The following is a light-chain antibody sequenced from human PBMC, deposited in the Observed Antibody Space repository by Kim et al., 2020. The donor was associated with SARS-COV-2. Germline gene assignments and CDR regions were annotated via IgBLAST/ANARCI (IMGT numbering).Light chain of an antibody. CDR1: QDIRNH. CDR3: QQVNSYPLT. CDR2: FAS. J-gene: IGKJ4*01. Sequence: SSSDGDSVTTTCRASQDIRNHVAWYQQKPGKAPNLLIFFASSLQSGIPSRFSGSRSGTDFTLTINSLQPEDFATYFCQQVNSYPLTFGGGTKVEI. V-gene: IGKV1-9*01.